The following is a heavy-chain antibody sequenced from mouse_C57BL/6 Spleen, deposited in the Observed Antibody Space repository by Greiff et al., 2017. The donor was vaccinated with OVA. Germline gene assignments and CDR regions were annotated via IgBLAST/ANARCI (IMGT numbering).Heavy chain of an antibody. Sequence: EVQRVESGGGLVKPGGSLKLSCAASGFTFSDYGMHWVRQAPEKGLEWVAYISSGSSTIYYADTVKGRFTISRDNAKNTLFLQMTSLRSEDTAMYYCARGGVYYGSSPPYAMDYWGQGTSVTVSS. V-gene: IGHV5-17*01. D-gene: IGHD1-1*01. CDR3: ARGGVYYGSSPPYAMDY. J-gene: IGHJ4*01. CDR2: ISSGSSTI. CDR1: GFTFSDYG.